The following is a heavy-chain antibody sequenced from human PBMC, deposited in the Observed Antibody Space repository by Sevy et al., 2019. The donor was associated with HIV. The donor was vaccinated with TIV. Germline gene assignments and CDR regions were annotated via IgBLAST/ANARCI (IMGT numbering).Heavy chain of an antibody. CDR3: ARDVAFTTEYSYGMDV. CDR1: GFMFSSYS. Sequence: GGSLRLSCAASGFMFSSYSVHWVRQAPGKGLEWVAVIPYAGSNKYYADSVKGRFTISRDNSKNTLYLQMNSLRAEDTAVYYCARDVAFTTEYSYGMDVWGQGTTVTVSS. V-gene: IGHV3-30-3*01. D-gene: IGHD4-17*01. J-gene: IGHJ6*02. CDR2: IPYAGSNK.